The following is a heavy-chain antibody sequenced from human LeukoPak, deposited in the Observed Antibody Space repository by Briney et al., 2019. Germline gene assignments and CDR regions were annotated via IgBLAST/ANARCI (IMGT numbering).Heavy chain of an antibody. V-gene: IGHV3-23*01. D-gene: IGHD2-15*01. CDR2: ISNNGGYT. CDR1: GFTFSSYS. J-gene: IGHJ4*02. CDR3: AKQLGYCSDGSCYFPY. Sequence: PGGSLRLSCAASGFTFSSYSMNWVRQAPGKGLEWVSAISNNGGYTYYADSVQGRFTISRDNSKSTLCLQMNSLRAEDTAVYCCAKQLGYCSDGSCYFPYWGQGTLVTVSS.